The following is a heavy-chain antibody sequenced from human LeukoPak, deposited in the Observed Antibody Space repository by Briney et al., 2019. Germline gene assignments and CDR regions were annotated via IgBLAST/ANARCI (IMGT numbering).Heavy chain of an antibody. J-gene: IGHJ6*04. CDR1: GFTFSSYW. Sequence: GGSLRLSCAASGFTFSSYWMHWVRQAPGKGLEWVSAISGSGGSTYYADSVKGRFTISRDNSKNSLYLQMNSLRAEDTAVYYCAELGITMIGGVWGKGTTVTISS. CDR2: ISGSGGST. CDR3: AELGITMIGGV. V-gene: IGHV3-23*01. D-gene: IGHD3-10*02.